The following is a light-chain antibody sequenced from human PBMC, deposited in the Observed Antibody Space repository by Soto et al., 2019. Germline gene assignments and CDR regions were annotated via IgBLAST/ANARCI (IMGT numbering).Light chain of an antibody. CDR1: QGLGDTY. V-gene: IGKV2-30*01. Sequence: DVVVTQSPLFLPVTLGQPASISCRSSQGLGDTYLNWFHQRPGQSPRRLIYKVSNRDSGVPDRFSGSGSGNEFTLKISRVEAEDVGLYFCMSATLWPYTFGQGTKLEIK. CDR3: MSATLWPYT. J-gene: IGKJ2*01. CDR2: KVS.